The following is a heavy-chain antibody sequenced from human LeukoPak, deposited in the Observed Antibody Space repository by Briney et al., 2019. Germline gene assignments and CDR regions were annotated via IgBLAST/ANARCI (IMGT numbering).Heavy chain of an antibody. CDR2: MNPNSGNT. V-gene: IGHV1-8*01. Sequence: ASVKVSCKASGYTFTSYDINWVRQATGQGLEWMGWMNPNSGNTGYAQKFQGRVTMTRNTSISTAYMELSSLRSEDTAVYYCARTWSVAYDFWSGYYTTYYYYGMDVWGQGTTVTVSS. CDR3: ARTWSVAYDFWSGYYTTYYYYGMDV. D-gene: IGHD3-3*01. CDR1: GYTFTSYD. J-gene: IGHJ6*02.